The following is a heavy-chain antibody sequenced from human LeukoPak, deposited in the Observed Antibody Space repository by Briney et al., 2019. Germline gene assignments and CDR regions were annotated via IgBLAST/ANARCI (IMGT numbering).Heavy chain of an antibody. Sequence: GGSLRLSCAAPGFTFSNAWMSWVRQAPGKGLEWVGRIKSKTDGGTTDYAAPVKGRFTISRDDSKNTLYLQMNSLKTEDTAVYYCTTAPLVPAAYYYYYGMDVWGQGTTVTVSS. V-gene: IGHV3-15*01. J-gene: IGHJ6*02. CDR2: IKSKTDGGTT. CDR1: GFTFSNAW. D-gene: IGHD2-2*01. CDR3: TTAPLVPAAYYYYYGMDV.